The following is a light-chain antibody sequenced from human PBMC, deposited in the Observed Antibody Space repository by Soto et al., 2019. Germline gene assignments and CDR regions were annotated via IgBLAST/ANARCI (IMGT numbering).Light chain of an antibody. CDR3: AAWDDSLSGVV. Sequence: QSVLTQPPSASGTPGQRVTISCSGSSSNIGSNYVFWYQHLPGTAPKLLIYRNNQRPSGVPDRFSGSKSGTSVSLAISGLRSEDETDYYCAAWDDSLSGVVFGGGTQRTVL. J-gene: IGLJ2*01. CDR2: RNN. V-gene: IGLV1-47*01. CDR1: SSNIGSNY.